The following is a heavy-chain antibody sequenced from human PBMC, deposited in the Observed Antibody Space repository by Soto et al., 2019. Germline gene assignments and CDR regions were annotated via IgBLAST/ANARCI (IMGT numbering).Heavy chain of an antibody. CDR2: ISGSGASK. Sequence: GGSLRLSCAASGFPFSSYALSWVRQAPGKGLEWVSAISGSGASKYYIDSVKGRFTISRDNSKSTLYLQMNSLRAEDTAVYYCARNCSSTSCINYRGQGTLVTVSS. D-gene: IGHD2-2*01. V-gene: IGHV3-23*01. CDR3: ARNCSSTSCINY. CDR1: GFPFSSYA. J-gene: IGHJ4*02.